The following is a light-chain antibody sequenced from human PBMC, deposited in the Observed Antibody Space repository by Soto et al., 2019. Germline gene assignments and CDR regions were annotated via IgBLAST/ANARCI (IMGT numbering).Light chain of an antibody. CDR1: QSVLYSSNNKNY. CDR3: QQYYSSLPHT. J-gene: IGKJ2*01. V-gene: IGKV4-1*01. CDR2: WAS. Sequence: DIVMTQSPDSLAVSLGERATINCKSSQSVLYSSNNKNYLAWYQQKAGQPPKLLIYWASTRESGVPDRFSGSGSGTDFTLTISSLQAEDVAVYYCQQYYSSLPHTFGQGTKLEIK.